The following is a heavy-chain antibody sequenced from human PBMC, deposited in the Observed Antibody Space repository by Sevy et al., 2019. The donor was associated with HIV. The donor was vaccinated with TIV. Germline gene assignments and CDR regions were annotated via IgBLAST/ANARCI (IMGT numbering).Heavy chain of an antibody. CDR1: GFIFNNYD. D-gene: IGHD2-15*01. J-gene: IGHJ4*02. CDR3: AKDMVDCSGGTCYSGAVSPFES. Sequence: GGSLRLSCAASGFIFNNYDMYWIRQAPGKGLEWVATVSYDGADKDYADNVKGRFTISRESSRSRLYLQMSSLRPEDTGVYFCAKDMVDCSGGTCYSGAVSPFESWGQGTLVTVSS. V-gene: IGHV3-30*18. CDR2: VSYDGADK.